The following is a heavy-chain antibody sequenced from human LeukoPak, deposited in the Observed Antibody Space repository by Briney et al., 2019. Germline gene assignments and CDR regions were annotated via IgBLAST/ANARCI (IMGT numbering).Heavy chain of an antibody. CDR2: ISYDGSNK. CDR1: GFTFSSYA. V-gene: IGHV3-30*04. D-gene: IGHD2-2*01. CDR3: AREYCSSTSCYGYFDY. Sequence: GGSLRLSCAASGFTFSSYAMHWVRQAPGKGREWVAVISYDGSNKYYADSVKGRFTISRDNSKNTLYLQMNSLRAEDTAVYYCAREYCSSTSCYGYFDYWGQGTLVTVSS. J-gene: IGHJ4*02.